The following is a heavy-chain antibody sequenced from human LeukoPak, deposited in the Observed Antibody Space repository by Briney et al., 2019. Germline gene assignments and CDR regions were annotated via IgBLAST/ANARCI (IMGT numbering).Heavy chain of an antibody. CDR3: ARINFYDFWTADY. CDR2: IKQDGSEK. Sequence: GGSLRLSCAASGFIFSSYEMNWVRQAPGKGLEWVANIKQDGSEKYYVGSVKGRFTISRDNAKNSLYVQINNLRAEDTAVYYCARINFYDFWTADYWGQGTLVTVSS. V-gene: IGHV3-7*01. J-gene: IGHJ4*02. CDR1: GFIFSSYE. D-gene: IGHD3-3*01.